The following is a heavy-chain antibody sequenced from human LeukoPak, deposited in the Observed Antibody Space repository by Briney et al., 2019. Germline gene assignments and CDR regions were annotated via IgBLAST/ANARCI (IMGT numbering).Heavy chain of an antibody. CDR3: STRYDSSYYFDY. CDR1: GFTFSNAW. Sequence: GGSHRLSCAASGFTFSNAWMSWVRQAPGKGLKWVGRIKSKTDGGTTDYAAPVKGRFTISRDDSKNTLYLQMNSLKTEDTAVYYCSTRYDSSYYFDYWGQGTLVTVSS. V-gene: IGHV3-15*01. D-gene: IGHD3-22*01. J-gene: IGHJ4*02. CDR2: IKSKTDGGTT.